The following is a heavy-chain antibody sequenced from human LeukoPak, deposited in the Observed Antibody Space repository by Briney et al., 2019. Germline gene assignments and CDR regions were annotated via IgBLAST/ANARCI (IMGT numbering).Heavy chain of an antibody. D-gene: IGHD6-13*01. Sequence: SETLSLMCTVSGLYINSGGYLWRWIRQPPGKGLEGNVYIYHSGSTYYHPSLKSRVTISVDRSKNQFSLKLSSVTAADTAVYYCPRDRAAACTPARACYIWGQGTIVTVSS. J-gene: IGHJ3*02. CDR3: PRDRAAACTPARACYI. CDR2: IYHSGST. V-gene: IGHV4-30-2*01. CDR1: GLYINSGGYL.